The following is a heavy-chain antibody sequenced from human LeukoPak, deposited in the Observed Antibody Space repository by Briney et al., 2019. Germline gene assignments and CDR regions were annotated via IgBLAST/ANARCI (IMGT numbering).Heavy chain of an antibody. CDR3: ARVRKAYYYDSSGYFSY. CDR1: GFTFSSYW. J-gene: IGHJ4*02. Sequence: GGSLRLSCAASGFTFSSYWMSWVRQAPGKGLEWVANIKQDGSEKYYVDSVKGRSTISRDNAKNSLYLQMNSLRAEDTAVYYCARVRKAYYYDSSGYFSYWGQGTLVTVSS. V-gene: IGHV3-7*01. CDR2: IKQDGSEK. D-gene: IGHD3-22*01.